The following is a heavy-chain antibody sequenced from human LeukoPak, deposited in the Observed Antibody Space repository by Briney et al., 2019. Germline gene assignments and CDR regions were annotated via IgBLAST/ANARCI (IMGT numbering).Heavy chain of an antibody. CDR1: GFTFSSYS. CDR2: ISSSSSYI. V-gene: IGHV3-21*01. D-gene: IGHD5-18*01. CDR3: ARDLGGYSYPSDY. Sequence: GGSLRPSCAASGFTFSSYSMNWVRQAPGKGLEWVSSISSSSSYIYYADSVKGRFTISRDNAKNSLYLQMNSLRAEDTAVYYCARDLGGYSYPSDYWGQGTLVTVSS. J-gene: IGHJ4*02.